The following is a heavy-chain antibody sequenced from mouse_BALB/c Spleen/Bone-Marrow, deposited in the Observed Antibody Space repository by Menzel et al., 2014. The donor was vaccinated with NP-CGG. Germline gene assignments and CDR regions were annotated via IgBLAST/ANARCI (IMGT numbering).Heavy chain of an antibody. J-gene: IGHJ2*01. V-gene: IGHV4-1*02. Sequence: EVQRVESGGGLVQPGGSLKLSCAASGFDFSRYWMSWVRQAPGKGLEWIGEINPDSRTINYTPSLKDKFIISRDNAKNTLDLQMSRVRSEDAGLYYCARCGYYGFLHYWGQGTTLTVSS. CDR2: INPDSRTI. CDR1: GFDFSRYW. D-gene: IGHD1-1*01. CDR3: ARCGYYGFLHY.